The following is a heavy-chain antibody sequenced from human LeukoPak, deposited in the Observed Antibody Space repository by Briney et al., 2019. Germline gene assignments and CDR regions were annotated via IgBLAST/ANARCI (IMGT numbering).Heavy chain of an antibody. V-gene: IGHV3-21*01. CDR1: GFTFSSYN. Sequence: GGSLRLSCAASGFTFSSYNMNWVRQAPGKGLEWVSSISSSSSYIYYADSVKGRFTISRDNAKNSLYLQMNSLRAEDTAVYYCASLHSYGVDYWGQGTLVTVSS. D-gene: IGHD5-18*01. CDR2: ISSSSSYI. J-gene: IGHJ4*02. CDR3: ASLHSYGVDY.